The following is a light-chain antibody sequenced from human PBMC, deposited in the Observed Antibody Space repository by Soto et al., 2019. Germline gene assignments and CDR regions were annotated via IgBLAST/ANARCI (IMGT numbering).Light chain of an antibody. J-gene: IGKJ1*01. CDR1: QSVRSH. CDR2: GAS. Sequence: DIQMTQSPSSLSASVGDRVTITCRASQSVRSHLNWFQQKPGKAPDLLIYGASTLQFGVPSRFSGSGSGTNFTLTIDSLQPEDFATYYCQQSYSIWWTFGQGTKVEFK. CDR3: QQSYSIWWT. V-gene: IGKV1-39*01.